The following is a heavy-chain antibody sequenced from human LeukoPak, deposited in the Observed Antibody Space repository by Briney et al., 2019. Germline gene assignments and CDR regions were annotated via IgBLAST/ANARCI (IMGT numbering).Heavy chain of an antibody. CDR3: ARGPNYRHFGVVIIKRGALYYFDY. D-gene: IGHD3-3*01. Sequence: PSETLSLTCTVSGGSISSSSYHWGWIRQPPGRGLEWIGALYYIGNTYFNPSLKSRVTISVDTSKNQFSLKLSSVTAADTAVYYCARGPNYRHFGVVIIKRGALYYFDYWGQGTLVTVSS. V-gene: IGHV4-39*07. J-gene: IGHJ4*02. CDR2: LYYIGNT. CDR1: GGSISSSSYH.